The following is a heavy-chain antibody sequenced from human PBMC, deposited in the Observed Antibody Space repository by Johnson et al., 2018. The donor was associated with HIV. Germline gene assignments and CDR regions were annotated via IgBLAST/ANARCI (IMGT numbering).Heavy chain of an antibody. CDR2: IRYDGSKK. V-gene: IGHV3-30*02. D-gene: IGHD3-22*01. CDR1: EFTFDDYG. J-gene: IGHJ3*02. CDR3: ASATYYYDSSGSNNVAFDI. Sequence: QVQLVESGGGLVQPGRSLRLSCAASEFTFDDYGMHWVRQAPGKGLEWVAFIRYDGSKKYYADSMKGGFTISRDNSKNTLYLQMNSLRAEDTAVYYCASATYYYDSSGSNNVAFDIGGQGTMVTVSS.